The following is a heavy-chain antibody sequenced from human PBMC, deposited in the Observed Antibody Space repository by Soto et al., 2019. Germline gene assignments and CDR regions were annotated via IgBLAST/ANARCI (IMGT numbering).Heavy chain of an antibody. CDR2: IVVGSGNT. Sequence: ASVKVSCKASGFTFTSSAVHWVRQARGQRLEWIGWIVVGSGNTNYAQKFQERVTITRDMSTSTAYMELSSLRSEDTAVYYCAAYPYDILTGHHDYWGQGTLVTVLL. J-gene: IGHJ4*02. D-gene: IGHD3-9*01. CDR3: AAYPYDILTGHHDY. V-gene: IGHV1-58*01. CDR1: GFTFTSSA.